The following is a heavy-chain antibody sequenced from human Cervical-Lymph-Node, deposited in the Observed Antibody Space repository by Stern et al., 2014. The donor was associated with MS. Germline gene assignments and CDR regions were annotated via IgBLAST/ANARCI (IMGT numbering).Heavy chain of an antibody. CDR1: GGTFSSYG. D-gene: IGHD3-3*01. V-gene: IGHV1-69*01. J-gene: IGHJ1*01. CDR3: SSEGLTIPAGYFQH. CDR2: IITIFGKA. Sequence: VQLVESGAEVKKPGSSGKVSCKASGGTFSSYGISWVRKAPGQGREWMGGIITIFGKANYAQKFQGRVTFHEDESTSIAYMKLSSLRSEDAAVYYCSSEGLTIPAGYFQHWGQGTLVTVSS.